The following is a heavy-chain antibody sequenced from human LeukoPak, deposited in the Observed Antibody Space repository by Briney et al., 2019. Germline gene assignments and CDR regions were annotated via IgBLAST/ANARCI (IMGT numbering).Heavy chain of an antibody. J-gene: IGHJ3*02. CDR2: IKQDGSEK. Sequence: GGSLRLSCAASGFTFSSYWMSWVRQAPGKGLEWVANIKQDGSEKYYVDSVKGRFTISRDNAKNSLYLQMNSLRAEDTAVYYCAREYSSSLDAIDIWGQGTMVTVPS. CDR3: AREYSSSLDAIDI. CDR1: GFTFSSYW. D-gene: IGHD6-13*01. V-gene: IGHV3-7*01.